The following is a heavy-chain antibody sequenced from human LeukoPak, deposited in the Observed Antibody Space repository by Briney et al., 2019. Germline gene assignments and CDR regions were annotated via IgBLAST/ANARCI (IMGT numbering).Heavy chain of an antibody. D-gene: IGHD3-16*01. J-gene: IGHJ6*03. CDR1: GFTFDDYA. V-gene: IGHV3-9*03. Sequence: GRSLRLSCAASGFTFDDYAMHWVRQAPGKGLEWVSGISWNSGSIGYADSVKGRFTISRDNAKNSLYLQMNSLRAEDMALYYCARDHWDYYYMDVWGKGTTVTVSS. CDR2: ISWNSGSI. CDR3: ARDHWDYYYMDV.